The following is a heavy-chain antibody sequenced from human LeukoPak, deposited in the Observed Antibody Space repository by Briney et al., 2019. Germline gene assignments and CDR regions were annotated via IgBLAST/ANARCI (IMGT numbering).Heavy chain of an antibody. CDR3: AKSSTSSGSYSYYYYYMHV. CDR1: GFTFSNYV. Sequence: GGSLRLSCAASGFTFSNYVMSWGRQAPGKGLEGVSAISGSGGSTYYADSVQGRFIISRHTSKSTLFLQMNSLRAEDTAVYYCAKSSTSSGSYSYYYYYMHVWGKGTTVTVSS. J-gene: IGHJ6*03. D-gene: IGHD2-2*01. V-gene: IGHV3-23*01. CDR2: ISGSGGST.